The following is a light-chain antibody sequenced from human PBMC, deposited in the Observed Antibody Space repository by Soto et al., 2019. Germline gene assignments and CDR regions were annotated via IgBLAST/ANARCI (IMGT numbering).Light chain of an antibody. V-gene: IGKV1-5*03. CDR3: QHYTSYSEA. J-gene: IGKJ1*01. Sequence: DIQMTQSPSTLSGSVGDRVTISCRASQPISSWLALYQQKPGKAPKLLSYKASTLKSGVPSRFSGSGSGTDFTLTISSLQPDDFATYYCQHYTSYSEAFGQGTKVELK. CDR1: QPISSW. CDR2: KAS.